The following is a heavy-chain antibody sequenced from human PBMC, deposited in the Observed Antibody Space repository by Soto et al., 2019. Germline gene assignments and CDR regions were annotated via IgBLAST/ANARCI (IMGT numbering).Heavy chain of an antibody. Sequence: QVPLVQSGAEVKKPGASVKVSCKGSGYGFTTYGITWVRQAPGQGLEWMAWISAHNGNTNYAQKLQGRVTVTRDTSTSTAYMELRSLRSDDTAVYYCAGGRYGDYWGQGALVTVSS. D-gene: IGHD1-1*01. CDR1: GYGFTTYG. V-gene: IGHV1-18*01. CDR2: ISAHNGNT. J-gene: IGHJ4*02. CDR3: AGGRYGDY.